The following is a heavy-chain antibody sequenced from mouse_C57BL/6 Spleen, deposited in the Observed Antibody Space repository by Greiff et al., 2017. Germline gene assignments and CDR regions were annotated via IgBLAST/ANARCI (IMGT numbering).Heavy chain of an antibody. CDR3: AREYDGYYKGFAY. V-gene: IGHV2-2*01. Sequence: QVQLKESGPGLVQPSQSLSITCTVSGFSLTSYGVHWVRQSPGKGLEWLGVIWSGGSTDYNAAFISRLSISKDNSKSQVFFKMNSLQADDTAIYYCAREYDGYYKGFAYWGQGTLVTVSA. J-gene: IGHJ3*01. CDR1: GFSLTSYG. CDR2: IWSGGST. D-gene: IGHD2-3*01.